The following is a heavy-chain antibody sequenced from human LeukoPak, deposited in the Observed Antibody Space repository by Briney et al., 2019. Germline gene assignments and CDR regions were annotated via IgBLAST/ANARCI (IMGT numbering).Heavy chain of an antibody. Sequence: GASVKVSCKASGGAFSSYAISWVRQAPGQGLEWMGGIIPIFGTANYAQKFQGRVTITTDESTSTAYMELSSLRSEDTAVYYCARKEDPIAADAFDIWGQGTMVTVSS. V-gene: IGHV1-69*05. CDR3: ARKEDPIAADAFDI. J-gene: IGHJ3*02. CDR1: GGAFSSYA. D-gene: IGHD6-25*01. CDR2: IIPIFGTA.